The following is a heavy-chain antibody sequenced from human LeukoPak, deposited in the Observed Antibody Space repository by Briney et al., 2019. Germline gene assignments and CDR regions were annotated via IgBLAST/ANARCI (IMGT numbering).Heavy chain of an antibody. V-gene: IGHV5-51*01. CDR1: GYTFSSYW. J-gene: IGHJ6*03. D-gene: IGHD3-3*01. CDR3: ARQGYDYHYYYMDV. Sequence: GESLKISCKGSGYTFSSYWIGWVRQMPGKGLEWMGTIYPGDSDTIYSPSFRGQVTISADKSADSTYLQWASLKASDSGTYYCARQGYDYHYYYMDVWGKGTTVTVSS. CDR2: IYPGDSDT.